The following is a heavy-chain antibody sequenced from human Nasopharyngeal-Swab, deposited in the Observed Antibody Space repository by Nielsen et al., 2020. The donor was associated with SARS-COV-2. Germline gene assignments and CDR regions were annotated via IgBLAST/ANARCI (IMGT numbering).Heavy chain of an antibody. D-gene: IGHD5-24*01. J-gene: IGHJ3*02. Sequence: WSRQSPGKGLEWVSVIYSDGSTYYADSVKGRFTISRDNSKNTLYLQMNSLRAEDTAVYYCARSRGRDGYNYAFDIWGQGTMVTVSS. CDR3: ARSRGRDGYNYAFDI. V-gene: IGHV3-53*01. CDR2: IYSDGST.